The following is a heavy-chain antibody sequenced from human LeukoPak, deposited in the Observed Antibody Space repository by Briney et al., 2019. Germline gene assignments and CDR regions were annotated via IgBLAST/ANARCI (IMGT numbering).Heavy chain of an antibody. Sequence: PGGSLRLSCAASGFTVSSNYKSWVRQAPGKGLEWVSVIYSGGSTYYADSVKGRFTISRDNSKNTLYLQMNSLRAEDTAVYYCARRVRGVINYWGQGTLVTVSS. D-gene: IGHD3-10*01. J-gene: IGHJ4*02. CDR3: ARRVRGVINY. CDR2: IYSGGST. CDR1: GFTVSSNY. V-gene: IGHV3-53*01.